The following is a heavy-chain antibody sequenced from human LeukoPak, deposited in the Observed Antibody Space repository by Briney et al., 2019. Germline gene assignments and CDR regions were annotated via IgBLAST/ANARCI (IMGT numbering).Heavy chain of an antibody. V-gene: IGHV3-23*01. CDR3: AKAAFWSHRVYMDV. CDR2: ISGSGGST. Sequence: QPGGSLRLSCATSGFSFSGYEMNWVRQAPGKGLEWVSAISGSGGSTFYADSVKGQLTISRDTSKNTVYLQMNSLRAEDTAVYYCAKAAFWSHRVYMDVWGKGTTVTVSS. J-gene: IGHJ6*03. D-gene: IGHD3-3*01. CDR1: GFSFSGYE.